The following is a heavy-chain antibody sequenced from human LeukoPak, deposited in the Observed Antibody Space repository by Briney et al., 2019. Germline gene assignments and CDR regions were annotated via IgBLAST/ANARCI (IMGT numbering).Heavy chain of an antibody. CDR2: IYYSGST. V-gene: IGHV4-61*01. CDR3: ARGLHNFDY. Sequence: SETLSLTCTVSGGSVSSGRYYWSWIRQPPGKGLEWIGYIYYSGSTNYNPSLKSRVTISVDTSKNQFSLKLSSVTAADTAVYYCARGLHNFDYWGQGTLVTVSS. D-gene: IGHD5-24*01. CDR1: GGSVSSGRYY. J-gene: IGHJ4*02.